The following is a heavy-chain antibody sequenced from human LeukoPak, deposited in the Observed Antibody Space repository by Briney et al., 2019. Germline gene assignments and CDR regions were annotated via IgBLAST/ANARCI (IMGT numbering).Heavy chain of an antibody. J-gene: IGHJ5*02. CDR2: MNPNSGNT. Sequence: GASVKVSCKASGYTFTSYDINWVRQATGQGLEWMGWMNPNSGNTGYAQKFQGRVTITRNTSISTAYMELSSLRSEDTAVYCCARGRLQRSSYWFDPWGQGTLVTVSS. CDR1: GYTFTSYD. CDR3: ARGRLQRSSYWFDP. V-gene: IGHV1-8*01. D-gene: IGHD5-24*01.